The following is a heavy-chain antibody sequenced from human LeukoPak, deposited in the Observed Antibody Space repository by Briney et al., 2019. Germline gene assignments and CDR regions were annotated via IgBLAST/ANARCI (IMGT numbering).Heavy chain of an antibody. J-gene: IGHJ6*02. Sequence: GRSLRLSCAASGFTFSTYAMHWVRQAPGKGLEWVAVISYGGSNKYYADSVKGRFTISRDISKNTLYLQMNSLRAEDTAVFYCARAMVRGLNYYYGMDVWGQGTTVTVSS. CDR1: GFTFSTYA. D-gene: IGHD3-10*01. CDR3: ARAMVRGLNYYYGMDV. CDR2: ISYGGSNK. V-gene: IGHV3-30-3*01.